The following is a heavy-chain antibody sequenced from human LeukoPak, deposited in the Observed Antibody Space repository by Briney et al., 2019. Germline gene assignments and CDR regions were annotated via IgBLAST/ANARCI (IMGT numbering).Heavy chain of an antibody. D-gene: IGHD3-3*01. J-gene: IGHJ6*02. CDR2: ISSSGSSI. CDR3: ARGPLYYDFWRDHYYYYGMDV. CDR1: GFTFSSHE. V-gene: IGHV3-48*03. Sequence: GGSLRLSCAASGFTFSSHEMHWVRQAPGKGLEWVAFISSSGSSIHYADSVKGRFTISRDNAKNSLYLQMNSLRAEDTAVYYCARGPLYYDFWRDHYYYYGMDVWGQGTTVTVSS.